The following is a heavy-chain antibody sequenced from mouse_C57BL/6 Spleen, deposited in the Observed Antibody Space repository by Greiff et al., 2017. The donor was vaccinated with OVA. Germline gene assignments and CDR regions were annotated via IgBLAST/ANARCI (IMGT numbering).Heavy chain of an antibody. CDR2: ISSGSSTI. Sequence: EVKLVESGGGLVKPGGSLKLSCAASGFTFSDYGMHWVRQAPEKGLEWVTYISSGSSTIYYADTVKGRFTISRDNAKNTLFLQMTSLRSEDTAMYYCAIGYYFDYWGQGTTLTVSS. J-gene: IGHJ2*01. CDR3: AIGYYFDY. D-gene: IGHD3-3*01. CDR1: GFTFSDYG. V-gene: IGHV5-17*01.